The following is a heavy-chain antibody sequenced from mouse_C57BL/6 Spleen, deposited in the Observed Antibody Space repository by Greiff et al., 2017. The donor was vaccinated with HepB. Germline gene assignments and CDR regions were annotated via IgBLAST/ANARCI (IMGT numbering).Heavy chain of an antibody. D-gene: IGHD3-2*02. CDR3: ARVSSGLDY. CDR1: GYTFTSYW. J-gene: IGHJ2*01. CDR2: IDPSDSYT. Sequence: QVQLQQPGAELVMPGASAKLSCKASGYTFTSYWMHWVKQRPGQGLEWIGEIDPSDSYTNYNQKFKGKSTLTVDKSSSTAYMQLSSLTSEDSAVYYCARVSSGLDYWGQGTTLTVSS. V-gene: IGHV1-69*01.